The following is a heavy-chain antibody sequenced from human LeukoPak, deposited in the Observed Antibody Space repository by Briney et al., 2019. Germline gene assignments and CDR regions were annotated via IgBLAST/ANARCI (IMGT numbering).Heavy chain of an antibody. CDR2: INPSAGST. CDR3: ARNGWVGGPRLGAFDT. Sequence: ASVKVSCKASGYTFTSYTFTNYYMHWVRQAPGQGLEWMGIINPSAGSTTYAQQFQGRLTMTRDTSTSTVYMELRSLRSEDTAVYYCARNGWVGGPRLGAFDTWGQGTMVTVSP. J-gene: IGHJ3*02. CDR1: GYTFTSYTFTNYY. V-gene: IGHV1-46*01. D-gene: IGHD1-26*01.